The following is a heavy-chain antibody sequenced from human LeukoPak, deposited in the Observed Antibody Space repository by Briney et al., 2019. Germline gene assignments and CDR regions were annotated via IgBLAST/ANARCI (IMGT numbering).Heavy chain of an antibody. CDR2: ISWNSGSI. CDR3: AKGSTVTRSWYFDL. D-gene: IGHD4-17*01. V-gene: IGHV3-9*01. J-gene: IGHJ2*01. Sequence: PGGSLRLSCAASGFTFDDYAMHWVRQAPGKGLEWVSGISWNSGSIGYADSVKGRFTISRDNAKNSLYLQMNSLRAEDTALYYCAKGSTVTRSWYFDLWGRGTLVTVSS. CDR1: GFTFDDYA.